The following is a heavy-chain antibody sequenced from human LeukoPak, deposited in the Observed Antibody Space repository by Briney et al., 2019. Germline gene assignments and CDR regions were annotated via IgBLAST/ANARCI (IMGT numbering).Heavy chain of an antibody. CDR2: IFHSGSP. V-gene: IGHV4-39*06. Sequence: SETLSLTCTVSGGSISSSSYYWGWIRQPPGKGLEWIGSIFHSGSPYYNPSLKSRVTISVDTSKNQFTLKLSSVTAADTAVYYCARGPPPDFDYWGRGTLVTVSS. J-gene: IGHJ4*02. CDR1: GGSISSSSYY. CDR3: ARGPPPDFDY.